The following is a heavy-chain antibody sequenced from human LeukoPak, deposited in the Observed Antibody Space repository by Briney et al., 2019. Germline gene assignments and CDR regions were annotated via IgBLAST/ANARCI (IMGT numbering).Heavy chain of an antibody. V-gene: IGHV1-2*02. CDR3: ARYHRYGSIWRRTSFDP. CDR1: EYTFTAYY. D-gene: IGHD3-9*01. Sequence: GASVKVSCKASEYTFTAYYINWVRQAPGQSLEWMGWINPNSGATKFAEKFQGRVTLTRDTSVNTAYMELNNLTSDDTAVYFCARYHRYGSIWRRTSFDPWGQGTLVTVSS. J-gene: IGHJ5*01. CDR2: INPNSGAT.